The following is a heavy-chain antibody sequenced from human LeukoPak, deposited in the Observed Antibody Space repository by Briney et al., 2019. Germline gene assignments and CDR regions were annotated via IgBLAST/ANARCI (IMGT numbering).Heavy chain of an antibody. CDR3: AREGGPYRPLDY. Sequence: TSETPADTRGVSGGSISTTNGWTWVRQPPGEGLEWIGEVHLSGRTHYNPSLESRFTISVDMSENHISLRLTSVTAADTAVYYCAREGGPYRPLDYSGPGNLVTVSS. J-gene: IGHJ4*01. CDR2: VHLSGRT. CDR1: GGSISTTNG. V-gene: IGHV4-4*02.